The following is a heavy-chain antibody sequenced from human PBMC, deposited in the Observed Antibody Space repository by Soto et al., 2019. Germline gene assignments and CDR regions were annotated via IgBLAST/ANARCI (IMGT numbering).Heavy chain of an antibody. CDR2: IGAGDGST. V-gene: IGHV3-23*01. J-gene: IGHJ4*02. CDR1: GFTFSNFA. CDR3: AKVQVKRDCSFDY. Sequence: EVQLLESGGGLVQPGGSLRLSGAVSGFTFSNFAMSWVRQAPGKGLEWVSAIGAGDGSTYETDSVRGRFVISRNNSKNTLFLQMNNLRAEDTAIYYCAKVQVKRDCSFDYWGQGAPVTVSS. D-gene: IGHD2-21*02.